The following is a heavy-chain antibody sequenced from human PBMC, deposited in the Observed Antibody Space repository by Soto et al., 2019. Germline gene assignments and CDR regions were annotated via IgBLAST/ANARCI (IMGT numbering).Heavy chain of an antibody. CDR3: AKDRWIWGSYRQGY. J-gene: IGHJ4*02. D-gene: IGHD3-16*02. CDR1: GFSFSSYD. V-gene: IGHV3-23*01. CDR2: ISGGGGNT. Sequence: GGSLRLSCAASGFSFSSYDMSWVRQAPGKGLEWVSTISGGGGNTYYGDSVKGRFTISRDNSNNTLFLQMNSLRADDTAVYYCAKDRWIWGSYRQGYWGQGTLVTVSS.